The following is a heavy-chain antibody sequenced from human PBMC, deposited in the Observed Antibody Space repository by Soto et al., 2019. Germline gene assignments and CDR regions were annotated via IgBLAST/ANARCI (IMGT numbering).Heavy chain of an antibody. D-gene: IGHD3-16*01. CDR3: ARGGDHTPEY. J-gene: IGHJ4*02. CDR2: ITYGSDAK. CDR1: GFTFSSYN. V-gene: IGHV3-48*02. Sequence: EVQLVESGGGLVQPGGSLRLSCAASGFTFSSYNMNWVRQAPGKGLEWISYITYGSDAKYYIDSVKGRFTISRDNAKSSLYRQMNGLRDEDTAVYYCARGGDHTPEYWGQGALVTVSS.